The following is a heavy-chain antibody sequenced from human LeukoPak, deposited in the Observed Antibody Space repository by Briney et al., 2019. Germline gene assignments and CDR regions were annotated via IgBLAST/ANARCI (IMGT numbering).Heavy chain of an antibody. CDR3: ARTRVRGVIRNWFDP. D-gene: IGHD3-10*01. CDR2: INHSGST. V-gene: IGHV4-34*01. J-gene: IGHJ5*02. Sequence: SETLSLTCAVYGGSFSGYYWSWIRQPPGKGLEWIGEINHSGSTNYNPSLKSRVTMSVDTSKNQFSLKLSSVTAADTAVYYCARTRVRGVIRNWFDPWGQGTLVTVSS. CDR1: GGSFSGYY.